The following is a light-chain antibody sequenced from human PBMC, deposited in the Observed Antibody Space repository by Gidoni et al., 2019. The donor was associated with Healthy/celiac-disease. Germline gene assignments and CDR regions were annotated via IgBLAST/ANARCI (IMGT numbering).Light chain of an antibody. CDR2: DAT. CDR1: QSSSNY. V-gene: IGKV3-11*01. J-gene: IGKJ4*01. CDR3: QHRSNGLT. Sequence: EIVLTQSPATLSLSPGERATLPCRASQSSSNYLAWYQQKQSQAPRLLFYDATNRATGIPARFSSSGSGTYFTLTISSLEHEDVAVYYCQHRSNGLTFGGGTKVEIK.